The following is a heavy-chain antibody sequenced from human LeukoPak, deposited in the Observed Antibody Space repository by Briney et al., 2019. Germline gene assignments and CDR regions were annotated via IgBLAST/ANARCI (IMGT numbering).Heavy chain of an antibody. D-gene: IGHD3-22*01. CDR3: ARDYYDSSGYLVLVY. J-gene: IGHJ4*02. CDR1: GYTFTSYD. Sequence: GASVKVSCKASGYTFTSYDINWVRQATGQGLEWMGWMNPNSGGTNYAQKFQGRATMTRDTSISTAYMELSRLRSDDTAVYYCARDYYDSSGYLVLVYWGQGTLVTVSS. V-gene: IGHV1-2*02. CDR2: MNPNSGGT.